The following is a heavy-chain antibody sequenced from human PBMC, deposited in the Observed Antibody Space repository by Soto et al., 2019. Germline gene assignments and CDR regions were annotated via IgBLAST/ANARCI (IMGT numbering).Heavy chain of an antibody. CDR1: GFTFSSYA. CDR3: ARDESLYCSSTSCYYYYGMDV. Sequence: LRLSCAASGFTFSSYAMHWVRQAPGKGLEWVAVISYDGSNKYYADSVKGRFTISRDNSKNTLYLQMNSLRAEDTAVYYCARDESLYCSSTSCYYYYGMDVWGQATTVTVS. CDR2: ISYDGSNK. J-gene: IGHJ6*02. V-gene: IGHV3-30-3*01. D-gene: IGHD2-2*01.